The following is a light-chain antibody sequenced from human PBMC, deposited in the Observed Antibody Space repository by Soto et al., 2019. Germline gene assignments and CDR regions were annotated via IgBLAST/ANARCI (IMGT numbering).Light chain of an antibody. V-gene: IGKV1-5*03. CDR3: QQYNSYWT. Sequence: DIQMTQSPSTLSASVGDRVTITCRASQSISSWLAWYQQKPGKAPKLLIYKASSLESGVPSRFSGSGSGTEFPLTISCLQPDNFATYYCQQYNSYWTFGQGTKVEIK. J-gene: IGKJ1*01. CDR1: QSISSW. CDR2: KAS.